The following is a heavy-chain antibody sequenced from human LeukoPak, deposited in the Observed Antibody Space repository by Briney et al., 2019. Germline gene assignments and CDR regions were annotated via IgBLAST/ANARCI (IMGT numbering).Heavy chain of an antibody. Sequence: SETLSLTCAVYGGSFSGYYWSWIRQPPGKGLEWIGEINHSGSTNYNPSLKSRVTISVDTSKNQFSLKLSSVTAADTAVYYCPRGQYSNYGRVAFDIWGQGTMVTVSS. CDR3: PRGQYSNYGRVAFDI. D-gene: IGHD4-11*01. CDR1: GGSFSGYY. V-gene: IGHV4-34*01. J-gene: IGHJ3*02. CDR2: INHSGST.